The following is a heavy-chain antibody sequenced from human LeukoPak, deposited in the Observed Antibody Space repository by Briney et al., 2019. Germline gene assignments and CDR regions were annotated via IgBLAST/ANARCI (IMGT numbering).Heavy chain of an antibody. J-gene: IGHJ4*02. Sequence: GGSLRLSCAAPGFTFSDYWMSWVRQAPGQGLEWVANIKHDGSENYYVDSVKGRFTISRDNARNSLYLQMNSLRAEDTAVYYCARDRYSGFETHFDYWGQGTLVTVSS. V-gene: IGHV3-7*01. CDR1: GFTFSDYW. CDR3: ARDRYSGFETHFDY. CDR2: IKHDGSEN. D-gene: IGHD5-12*01.